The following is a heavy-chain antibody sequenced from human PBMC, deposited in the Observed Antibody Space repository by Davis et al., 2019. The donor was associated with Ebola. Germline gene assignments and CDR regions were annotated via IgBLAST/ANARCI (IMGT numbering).Heavy chain of an antibody. CDR1: GYTFTSYA. J-gene: IGHJ6*04. V-gene: IGHV1-3*01. CDR2: INAGNSNT. D-gene: IGHD1-14*01. CDR3: AREPRTMYPVYYYYGMDV. Sequence: AASVKVSCKASGYTFTSYAMHWLRQSPGQRLEWMGWINAGNSNTKYSQKFQGRVTITRDTSASTAYMELSSLRSEDTAVYYCAREPRTMYPVYYYYGMDVWGKGTTVTVSS.